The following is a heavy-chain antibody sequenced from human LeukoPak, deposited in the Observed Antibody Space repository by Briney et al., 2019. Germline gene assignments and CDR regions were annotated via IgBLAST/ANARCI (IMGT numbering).Heavy chain of an antibody. CDR1: GFTFTNAW. Sequence: PGGSLRLSCAASGFTFTNAWMNWVRQAPGKGLEWVGRITSKVGGGTADYAAPVKGRFNISRDDSKNMLYLQMNSLKTEDTAAYYCTTDCGSTSCYGWYAFDIWGQGTMVTVSS. D-gene: IGHD2-2*01. V-gene: IGHV3-15*01. J-gene: IGHJ3*02. CDR3: TTDCGSTSCYGWYAFDI. CDR2: ITSKVGGGTA.